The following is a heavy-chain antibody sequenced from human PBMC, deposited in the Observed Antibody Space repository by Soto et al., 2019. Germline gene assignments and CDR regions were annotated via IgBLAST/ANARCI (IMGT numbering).Heavy chain of an antibody. D-gene: IGHD6-19*01. Sequence: EVQLVESGGGLVQPGGSLRLSCAASGFTFSSYSMNWVRQAPGKGLEWVSYISSSSSTIYYADSVKGRFTISRDNAKNSRYLQMNSLRDEDTAVYYCAREAIAVLNWFDPWGQGTLVTVSS. CDR3: AREAIAVLNWFDP. CDR2: ISSSSSTI. J-gene: IGHJ5*02. V-gene: IGHV3-48*02. CDR1: GFTFSSYS.